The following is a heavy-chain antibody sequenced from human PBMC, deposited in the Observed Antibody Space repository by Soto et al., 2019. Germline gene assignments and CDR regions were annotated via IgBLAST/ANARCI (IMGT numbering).Heavy chain of an antibody. CDR1: GFTFSSYA. CDR3: ARDKPSDYVSGRSYYYYATDL. Sequence: PGWSLRLSCAASGFTFSSYAMHWVRQAPGKGLEWVAVISYDGSNKYYADSVKGRFTISRDNSKNTLYLQMNSLRAEDTAVYYCARDKPSDYVSGRSYYYYATDLWGQGTTV. CDR2: ISYDGSNK. J-gene: IGHJ6*02. V-gene: IGHV3-30-3*01. D-gene: IGHD3-10*01.